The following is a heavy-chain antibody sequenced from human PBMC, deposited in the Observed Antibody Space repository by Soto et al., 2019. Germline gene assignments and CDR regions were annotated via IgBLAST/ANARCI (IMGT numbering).Heavy chain of an antibody. D-gene: IGHD4-17*01. J-gene: IGHJ6*02. CDR2: IWYDGSNK. CDR3: ARDNYGGNSVGYYGMDV. CDR1: AFTLSSYG. V-gene: IGHV3-33*01. Sequence: GGCRRLSCVPAAFTLSSYGMHWVRQAPSKGLEWVAVIWYDGSNKYYADSVKGRFTISRDNSKNTLYLQMNSLRAEDTAVYYCARDNYGGNSVGYYGMDVWGQGTTVTVSS.